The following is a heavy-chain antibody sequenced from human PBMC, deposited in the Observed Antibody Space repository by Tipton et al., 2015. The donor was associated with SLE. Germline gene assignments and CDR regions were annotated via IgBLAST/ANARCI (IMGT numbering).Heavy chain of an antibody. CDR3: ARVLGSYYGMDV. J-gene: IGHJ6*02. V-gene: IGHV3-30*04. CDR1: GSTFSSYA. CDR2: ISYDGSNK. Sequence: SLRLSCAASGSTFSSYAMHWVRQAPGKGLEWVAVISYDGSNKYYADSVKGRFTISRDNSKNTLYLQMNSLRAEDTAVYYCARVLGSYYGMDVWGQGTTVTVSS.